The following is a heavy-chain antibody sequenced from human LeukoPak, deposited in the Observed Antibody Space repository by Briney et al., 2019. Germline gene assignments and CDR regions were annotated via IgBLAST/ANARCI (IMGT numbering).Heavy chain of an antibody. CDR1: GYTFTSYG. D-gene: IGHD6-19*01. J-gene: IGHJ4*02. Sequence: ASVKVSCKASGYTFTSYGISWVRQAPGQGLEWMGWISAYNGNTNYAQKLQGRVTMTTDTSTSTAYMELRSLRSDDTAVYYCARGGSIAVAGTKNEFDYWGQGTLVTVSS. V-gene: IGHV1-18*01. CDR3: ARGGSIAVAGTKNEFDY. CDR2: ISAYNGNT.